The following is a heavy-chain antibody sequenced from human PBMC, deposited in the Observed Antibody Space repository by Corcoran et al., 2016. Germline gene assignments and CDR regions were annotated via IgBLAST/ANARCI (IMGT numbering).Heavy chain of an antibody. Sequence: QVQLQESGPGLVKPSETLSLTCTVSGGSISSYYWSWIRQPPGKGLEWIGYIYYSGSTNYNPSLKSRVTISVDTSKNQFSLKLSSVTAADTGVYYCSRANRGTYYYDSSGYLFDYGGQGTLVTVSA. CDR2: IYYSGST. CDR1: GGSISSYY. CDR3: SRANRGTYYYDSSGYLFDY. V-gene: IGHV4-59*01. D-gene: IGHD3-22*01. J-gene: IGHJ4*02.